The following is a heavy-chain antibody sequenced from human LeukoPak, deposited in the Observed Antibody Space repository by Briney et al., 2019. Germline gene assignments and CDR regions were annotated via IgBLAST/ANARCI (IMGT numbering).Heavy chain of an antibody. J-gene: IGHJ4*02. D-gene: IGHD3-22*01. CDR2: MYHTGIT. CDR3: ARKIDSSGYYQ. V-gene: IGHV4-59*12. Sequence: PSETLSLTCTVSGGSISSYYWSWIRQPPGRGLEWIGYMYHTGITSYNPSLRGRVTISLDTSRNQFFLKLTSVTAADTAIYYCARKIDSSGYYQWGQGTLVTVSS. CDR1: GGSISSYY.